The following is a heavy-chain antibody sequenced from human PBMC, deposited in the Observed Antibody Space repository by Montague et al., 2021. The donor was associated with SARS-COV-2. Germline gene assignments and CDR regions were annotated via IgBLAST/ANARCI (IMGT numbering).Heavy chain of an antibody. V-gene: IGHV6-1*01. J-gene: IGHJ4*02. CDR3: TRAVWGVKDY. D-gene: IGHD3-10*01. Sequence: CAISGDSVSSNSVSWNWIRQSPSRGLEWLGRTYYRSKWSNEYALSVKSRITITPDTSKNQPSLQLTSVTPEDTAVYYCTRAVWGVKDYWGQGSLATVSS. CDR1: GDSVSSNSVS. CDR2: TYYRSKWSN.